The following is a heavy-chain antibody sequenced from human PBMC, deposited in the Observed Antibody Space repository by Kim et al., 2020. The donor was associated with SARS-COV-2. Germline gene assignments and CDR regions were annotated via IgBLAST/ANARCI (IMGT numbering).Heavy chain of an antibody. CDR3: ARGDSDYTIRLNAYDF. Sequence: GGSLRLSCAASGFTFSSYSMNWVRQAPGKGLEWVAFISSSRSNIYYADSVKGRFTISRDNSKNTLYLQMNSLRAEDTAVYYCARGDSDYTIRLNAYDFWG. CDR2: ISSSRSNI. D-gene: IGHD5-12*01. V-gene: IGHV3-21*01. J-gene: IGHJ6*01. CDR1: GFTFSSYS.